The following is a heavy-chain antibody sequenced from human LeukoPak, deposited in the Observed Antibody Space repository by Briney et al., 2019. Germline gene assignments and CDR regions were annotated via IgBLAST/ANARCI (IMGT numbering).Heavy chain of an antibody. CDR2: ISASGGST. V-gene: IGHV3-23*01. J-gene: IGHJ4*02. Sequence: GGSLRLSCAASGFTLSSYAMSWVRQAPGKGLEWVSAISASGGSTYYVDSVKGRFTISRDTSKNTLFLQMSSLRAEDTAIYYCAKDRPLNWGYYFDYWGQGTLVTVSS. D-gene: IGHD7-27*01. CDR3: AKDRPLNWGYYFDY. CDR1: GFTLSSYA.